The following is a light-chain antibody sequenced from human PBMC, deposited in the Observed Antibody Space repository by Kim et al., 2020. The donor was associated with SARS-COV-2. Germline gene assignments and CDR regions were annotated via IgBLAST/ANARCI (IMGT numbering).Light chain of an antibody. CDR1: SSNIGSNT. V-gene: IGLV1-44*01. Sequence: ELTQPPSASGTPGQRVTISCSGSSSNIGSNTVNWYQQLPGTAPKLLIYSNNQRPSGVPDRFSGSKSGTSASLAISGLQSEDEADYYCAAWDDSLNGWVFGGGTKLTGL. CDR3: AAWDDSLNGWV. CDR2: SNN. J-gene: IGLJ3*02.